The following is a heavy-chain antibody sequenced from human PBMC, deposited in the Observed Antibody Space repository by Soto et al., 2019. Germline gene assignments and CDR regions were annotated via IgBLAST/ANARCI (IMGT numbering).Heavy chain of an antibody. CDR2: IYYSGGT. CDR1: GGPVRSGSYY. D-gene: IGHD3-10*01. Sequence: SETLSLTFSVSGGPVRSGSYYWSCMRQPPWKGLELILYIYYSGGTNYNPSLKSRVTISVDTSKNQFSLKLSSVTAADTALYYCASFSVSIVRGVPSFQRDADPRGYHYDMDVCAQGTTVTVYS. V-gene: IGHV4-61*01. CDR3: ASFSVSIVRGVPSFQRDADPRGYHYDMDV. J-gene: IGHJ6*02.